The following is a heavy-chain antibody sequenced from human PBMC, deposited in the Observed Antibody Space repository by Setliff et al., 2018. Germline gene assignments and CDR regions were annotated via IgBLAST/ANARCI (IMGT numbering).Heavy chain of an antibody. Sequence: SETLSLTCAVSGYSTSSGYYWGWIRQPPGKGLEWIGSIYHSGSTYYNPSLKSRVTISVDTSKNQFSLKLSSVTAADTAVYYCARLWRRIQQIDYWGQGTLVTVSS. CDR2: IYHSGST. D-gene: IGHD3-10*01. CDR1: GYSTSSGYY. J-gene: IGHJ4*02. CDR3: ARLWRRIQQIDY. V-gene: IGHV4-38-2*01.